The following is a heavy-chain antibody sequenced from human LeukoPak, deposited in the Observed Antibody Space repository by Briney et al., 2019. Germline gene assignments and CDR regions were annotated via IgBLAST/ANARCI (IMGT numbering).Heavy chain of an antibody. V-gene: IGHV1-69*13. J-gene: IGHJ4*02. D-gene: IGHD3-22*01. CDR3: ASRYDSSGEFVDY. Sequence: SVKVSCKASGGTFSSYAISWLRQAPGQGLEWMGGIIPIFGTANYAQKFQGRVTITADESTSTAYMELSSLRSEDTAVYYCASRYDSSGEFVDYWGQGTLVTVSS. CDR2: IIPIFGTA. CDR1: GGTFSSYA.